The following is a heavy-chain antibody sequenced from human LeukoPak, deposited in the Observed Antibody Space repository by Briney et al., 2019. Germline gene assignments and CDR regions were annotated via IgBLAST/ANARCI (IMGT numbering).Heavy chain of an antibody. Sequence: SETLSLTCTVSGYSISSGYYWGWIRQPPGKGLEWIGSIYHSGSTYYNPSLKSRVTISVDTSKNQFSLKLSSVTAADTAVYYCARVYYDSSGYYSPATVADWGQGTLVTVSS. D-gene: IGHD3-22*01. CDR1: GYSISSGYY. J-gene: IGHJ4*02. V-gene: IGHV4-38-2*02. CDR3: ARVYYDSSGYYSPATVAD. CDR2: IYHSGST.